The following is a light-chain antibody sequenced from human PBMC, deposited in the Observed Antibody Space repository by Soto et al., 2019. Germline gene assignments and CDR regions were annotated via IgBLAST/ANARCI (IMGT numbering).Light chain of an antibody. V-gene: IGKV1-5*01. CDR1: QSISSW. CDR2: DVS. CDR3: QHYNSYSEA. J-gene: IGKJ1*01. Sequence: DIQITQAPATLSASVGDRVTITCRASQSISSWLAWYQQKPGKAPNLLIFDVSSLETGVPLRFSGSGSGTELTITISSLQPDDFETYYCQHYNSYSEAFGQGTKVDIK.